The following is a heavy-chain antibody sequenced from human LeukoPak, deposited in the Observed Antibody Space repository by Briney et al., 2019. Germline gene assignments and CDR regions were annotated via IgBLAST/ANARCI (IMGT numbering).Heavy chain of an antibody. CDR1: GGSISSFY. CDR2: IFYSGTT. D-gene: IGHD6-19*01. J-gene: IGHJ4*02. Sequence: SETLSLTCTVSGGSISSFYWSWIRQPPGKGLEWIGYIFYSGTTNYNPSLKSRVTISVDTSNNQFSLKLSSVTAADTAVYYCARHNRDWYDFDYWGQGTLVTVSS. CDR3: ARHNRDWYDFDY. V-gene: IGHV4-59*08.